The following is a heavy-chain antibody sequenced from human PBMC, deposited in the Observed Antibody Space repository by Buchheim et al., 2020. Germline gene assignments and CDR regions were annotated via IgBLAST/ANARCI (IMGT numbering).Heavy chain of an antibody. CDR1: GYTFTSYY. CDR2: INPSGGST. Sequence: QVQLVQSGAEVKKPGASVKVSCKASGYTFTSYYMHWVRQAPGQGLEWMGIINPSGGSTSYAQKFQGRVTMTRDTSTSTLYRELSSLGSEDTAVYYCARDGVTIFGVVITTYYFDYWGQGTL. CDR3: ARDGVTIFGVVITTYYFDY. J-gene: IGHJ4*02. V-gene: IGHV1-46*01. D-gene: IGHD3-3*01.